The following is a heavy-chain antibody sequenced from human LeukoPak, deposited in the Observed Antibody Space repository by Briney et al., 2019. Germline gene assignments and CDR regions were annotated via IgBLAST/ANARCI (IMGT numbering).Heavy chain of an antibody. Sequence: GGSLRLSCAASGFTFSSYWMTCVRQAPGKGLEWVANIKRDGSEKYYMDSVKGRFTIYRDNAKNSLYLQMNSLRAEDTAVYYCANVDIAMVRTYGMDVWGQGTTVTVSS. CDR1: GFTFSSYW. D-gene: IGHD5-18*01. CDR2: IKRDGSEK. V-gene: IGHV3-7*05. CDR3: ANVDIAMVRTYGMDV. J-gene: IGHJ6*02.